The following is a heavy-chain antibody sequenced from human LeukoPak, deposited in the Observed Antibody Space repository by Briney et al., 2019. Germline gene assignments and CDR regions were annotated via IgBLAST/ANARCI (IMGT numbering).Heavy chain of an antibody. CDR1: GFTFGYCA. Sequence: GGSLRLSCEASGFTFGYCAMHCVRQAPGKGLEWVSSINWNSDNREYGDSVRGRFTISRDNAKSALYLQMNRLRVEDAAVYFCAKAFRSSDQSGDDAFDIWGQGTMVTVSS. V-gene: IGHV3-9*01. D-gene: IGHD2-2*01. J-gene: IGHJ3*02. CDR3: AKAFRSSDQSGDDAFDI. CDR2: INWNSDNR.